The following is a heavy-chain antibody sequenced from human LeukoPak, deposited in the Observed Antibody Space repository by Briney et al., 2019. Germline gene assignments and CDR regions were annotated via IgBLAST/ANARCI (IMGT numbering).Heavy chain of an antibody. D-gene: IGHD3-9*01. J-gene: IGHJ6*02. CDR2: MNPNSGNT. CDR1: GYTFTGYY. Sequence: GASVKVSCKASGYTFTGYYMHWVRQATGQGLEWMGWMNPNSGNTGYAQKFQGRVTMTRNTSISTAYMELSSLRSEDTAVYYCARARYFDWLLYKTYYYGMDVWGQGTTVTVSS. CDR3: ARARYFDWLLYKTYYYGMDV. V-gene: IGHV1-8*02.